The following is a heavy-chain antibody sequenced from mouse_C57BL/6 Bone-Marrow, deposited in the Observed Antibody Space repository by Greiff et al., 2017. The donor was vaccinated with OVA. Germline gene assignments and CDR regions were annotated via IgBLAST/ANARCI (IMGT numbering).Heavy chain of an antibody. J-gene: IGHJ4*01. Sequence: QVQLQQPGAELVMPGASVKLSCKASGYTFTSYWMHWVKQRPGQGLEWIGEIDPSDSYTNYNQKFKGKSTLTVDKSSSTAYMQLSSLTSEDSAVYYCARGGLGRCFAMDYWGQGTSVTVSS. CDR3: ARGGLGRCFAMDY. D-gene: IGHD4-1*01. V-gene: IGHV1-69*01. CDR1: GYTFTSYW. CDR2: IDPSDSYT.